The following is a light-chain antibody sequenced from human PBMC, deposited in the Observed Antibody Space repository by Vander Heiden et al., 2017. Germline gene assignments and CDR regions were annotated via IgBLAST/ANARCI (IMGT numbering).Light chain of an antibody. CDR3: AAWDDSLNGPNVV. J-gene: IGLJ2*01. Sequence: QSVLTQPPSASGTPGQRVTISCSGSSSNIGSNTVNWYQQLPGTAPKLLIYSNNQRPSGVPDRFSGSKSGTSASLAISGLQSEDEADYYCAAWDDSLNGPNVVFGGGTKLTGL. CDR1: SSNIGSNT. V-gene: IGLV1-44*01. CDR2: SNN.